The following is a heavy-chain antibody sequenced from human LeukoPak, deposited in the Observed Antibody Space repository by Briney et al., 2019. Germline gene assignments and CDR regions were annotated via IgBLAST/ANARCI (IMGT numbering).Heavy chain of an antibody. V-gene: IGHV4-59*07. CDR1: GRSISSYY. J-gene: IGHJ4*02. CDR3: ASSRASSTLVAFDY. D-gene: IGHD5-12*01. CDR2: IYYSGST. Sequence: PSDTLSLTCTVSGRSISSYYWRWIRQPPGEGLEWIVYIYYSGSTNYNPSLKSRVTISVDTSKNQFSLKLSSVTAADTAVYYCASSRASSTLVAFDYWGQGTLVTVSS.